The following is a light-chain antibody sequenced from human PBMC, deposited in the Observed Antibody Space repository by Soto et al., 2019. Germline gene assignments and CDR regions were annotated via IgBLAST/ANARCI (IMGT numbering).Light chain of an antibody. Sequence: EIVLTQSPGTLSLSPGQRATLSCRASQSVRSSNLAWYQQKPGQAPRLLIYGASSRATGIPDRFSGSGSGTDFTLTISRLEREDFAVYYCQQYGSSPKTFGQGTKVEIK. V-gene: IGKV3-20*01. CDR1: QSVRSSN. J-gene: IGKJ1*01. CDR3: QQYGSSPKT. CDR2: GAS.